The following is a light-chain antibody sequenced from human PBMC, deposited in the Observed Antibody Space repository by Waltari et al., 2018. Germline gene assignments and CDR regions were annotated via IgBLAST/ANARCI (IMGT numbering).Light chain of an antibody. CDR2: AVS. J-gene: IGLJ2*01. Sequence: QSALTQPASVSGSPGQSITISCTGTSSDVGNYQRVPWYQQHPGKAPNLMIYAVSKRPSGVSDRFSGSKSGDMASLTISGLQPEDEAEYFCSSYAGSSKGVFGGGTKVTVL. V-gene: IGLV2-23*02. CDR1: SSDVGNYQR. CDR3: SSYAGSSKGV.